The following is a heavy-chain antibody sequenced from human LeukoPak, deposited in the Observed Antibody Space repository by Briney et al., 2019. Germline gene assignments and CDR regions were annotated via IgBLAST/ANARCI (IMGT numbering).Heavy chain of an antibody. D-gene: IGHD3-3*01. CDR1: GGSISSSSYY. Sequence: SETLSLTCTVSGGSISSSSYYWGWIRQPPGKGLEWIGSIYYSGSTYYNPSLKSRVTISVDTSKNQFSLKLSSVTAADTAVYYCARDPGPPITIFGVVTATDDGLGWGQGTLVTVSS. CDR2: IYYSGST. CDR3: ARDPGPPITIFGVVTATDDGLG. J-gene: IGHJ4*02. V-gene: IGHV4-39*07.